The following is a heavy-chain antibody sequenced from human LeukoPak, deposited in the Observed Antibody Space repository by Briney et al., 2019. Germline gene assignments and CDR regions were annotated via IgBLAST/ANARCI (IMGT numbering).Heavy chain of an antibody. CDR2: ISGYNGHS. V-gene: IGHV1-18*04. J-gene: IGHJ4*02. CDR3: ARGPGIDVAGVFDY. D-gene: IGHD6-19*01. Sequence: ASVKVSCKASGYTFTSYGINWVRQAPGQGLEWMGWISGYNGHSKYVQKMQGRVTMTTDTSTNTAYMELRSLGSDNTAVYYCARGPGIDVAGVFDYWGQGILVTVSS. CDR1: GYTFTSYG.